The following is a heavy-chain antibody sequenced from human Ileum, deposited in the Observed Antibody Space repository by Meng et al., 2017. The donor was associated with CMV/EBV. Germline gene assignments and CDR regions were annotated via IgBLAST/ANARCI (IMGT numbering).Heavy chain of an antibody. CDR3: AHATFSRGGYWCLDH. CDR2: IFWNDDK. CDR1: GFSLTTSGVG. Sequence: SGPTLVKPTQTLTLTCTFSGFSLTTSGVGVGWIRQPPGKALEWLAVIFWNDDKRYSPSLTGRLTITKDSSTNQVVLSVTNMDPLDTATYFCAHATFSRGGYWCLDHWGQGALVTVSS. J-gene: IGHJ4*02. D-gene: IGHD1-26*01. V-gene: IGHV2-5*01.